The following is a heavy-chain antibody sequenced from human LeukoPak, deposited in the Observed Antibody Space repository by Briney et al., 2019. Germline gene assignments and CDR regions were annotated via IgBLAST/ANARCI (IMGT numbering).Heavy chain of an antibody. D-gene: IGHD1-26*01. CDR1: GGSISSSSYY. V-gene: IGHV4-39*07. Sequence: PSETLSLTCTVSGGSISSSSYYWGWIRQPPGKGLEWIGSIYYSGSTYYNPSLKSRVTISVDTSKNQFSLKLSSVTAADTAVYYCARGSGSYYLDYWGQGTLVTVSS. CDR3: ARGSGSYYLDY. J-gene: IGHJ4*02. CDR2: IYYSGST.